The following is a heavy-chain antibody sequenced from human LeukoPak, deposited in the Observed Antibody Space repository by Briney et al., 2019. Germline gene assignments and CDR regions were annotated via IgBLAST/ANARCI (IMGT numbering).Heavy chain of an antibody. CDR2: IYSGGST. CDR3: ARGYTSSWLDP. J-gene: IGHJ5*02. Sequence: GGSLRLSCAASGFTVSSNYMSWVRQAPGKGLEWVSVIYSGGSTCYADSVKGRFTISRDNSKNTLYLQMNSLRAEDTAVYYCARGYTSSWLDPWGQGTLVTVSS. D-gene: IGHD3-16*02. V-gene: IGHV3-66*02. CDR1: GFTVSSNY.